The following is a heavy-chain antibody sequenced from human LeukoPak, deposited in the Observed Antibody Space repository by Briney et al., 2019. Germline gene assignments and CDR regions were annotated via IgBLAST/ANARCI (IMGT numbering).Heavy chain of an antibody. CDR3: ASSPRMATSHFDY. CDR2: IYYSGNT. CDR1: GGSISSGIYY. J-gene: IGHJ4*02. Sequence: PSETLSLTCTASGGSISSGIYYWGWIRQPPGKGLEWIGNIYYSGNTYCNPSLKSRVTISVDTSKNQFSLKLSAVTAADTAVYFCASSPRMATSHFDYWGQGTLVTVSS. D-gene: IGHD5-24*01. V-gene: IGHV4-39*01.